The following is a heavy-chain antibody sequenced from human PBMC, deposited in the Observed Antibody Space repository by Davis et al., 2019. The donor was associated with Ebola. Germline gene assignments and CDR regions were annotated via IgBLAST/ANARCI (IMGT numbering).Heavy chain of an antibody. CDR3: ARVDRGMGYCSSTSCYQRLYYYYGMDV. Sequence: PSETLSLTCTVSGGSISSGGYYWSWIRQPPGKGLEWIGYIYYSGSTNYNPSLKSRVTISVDTSKNQFSLKLSSVTAADTAVYYCARVDRGMGYCSSTSCYQRLYYYYGMDVWGQGTTVTVSS. J-gene: IGHJ6*02. V-gene: IGHV4-61*08. CDR1: GGSISSGGYY. D-gene: IGHD2-2*01. CDR2: IYYSGST.